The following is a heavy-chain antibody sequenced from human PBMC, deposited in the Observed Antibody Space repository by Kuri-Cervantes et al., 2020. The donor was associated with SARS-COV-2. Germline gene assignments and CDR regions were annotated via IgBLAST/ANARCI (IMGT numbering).Heavy chain of an antibody. Sequence: ASVKVSCKASGYTFTSYGMNWVRQAPGQGLEWMGWINTNTGNPTYAQGFTGRFVFSLDTSVSTAYLQISSPKAEDTAVYYCARDREGSGSYYTLNYYYYGMDVWGQGTTVTVSS. J-gene: IGHJ6*02. CDR3: ARDREGSGSYYTLNYYYYGMDV. V-gene: IGHV7-4-1*02. CDR1: GYTFTSYG. CDR2: INTNTGNP. D-gene: IGHD3-10*01.